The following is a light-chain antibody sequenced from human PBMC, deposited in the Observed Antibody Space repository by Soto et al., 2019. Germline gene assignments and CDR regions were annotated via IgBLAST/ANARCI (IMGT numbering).Light chain of an antibody. CDR1: HNDIGTYDY. Sequence: QSALTQPTSVSGSPGQSITISCTGNHNDIGTYDYVSWYQQHPGRAPRLLIHGVTTRPSGISGRFSASKSGLTASLTISGLQTEDEGDYYCCSYAGNYVVFGGGTKVTVL. J-gene: IGLJ2*01. CDR2: GVT. CDR3: CSYAGNYVV. V-gene: IGLV2-14*03.